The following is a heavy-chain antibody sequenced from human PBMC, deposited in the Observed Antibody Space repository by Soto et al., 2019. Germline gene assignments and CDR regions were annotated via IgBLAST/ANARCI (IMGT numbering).Heavy chain of an antibody. J-gene: IGHJ4*02. CDR3: AGELSNPPDYFAF. V-gene: IGHV4-30-4*01. CDR2: IYYSGRT. Sequence: PSETLSLTCTVSGGSISSDYYYWSWIRQPPGKGLEWIGYIYYSGRTAYNPSLKSLIIISIDTSNNQFSLRLNSLNAADTAVFYWAGELSNPPDYFAFGGLGPRVTVPQ. D-gene: IGHD5-12*01. CDR1: GGSISSDYYY.